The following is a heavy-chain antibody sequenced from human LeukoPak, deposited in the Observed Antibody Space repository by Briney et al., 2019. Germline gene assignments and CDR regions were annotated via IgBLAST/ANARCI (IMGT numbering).Heavy chain of an antibody. Sequence: PAETLSLTCAVYGGSFSGYYWSWIGQPPGKGLEWIGEINDSGSTNYNPSLKSRVTVSLDTSKNQFSLRLTSVTAADTAVYYCARRWSAMVRGVIITASRWFDPWGQGTLVTVSS. CDR2: INDSGST. CDR1: GGSFSGYY. V-gene: IGHV4-34*01. D-gene: IGHD3-10*01. CDR3: ARRWSAMVRGVIITASRWFDP. J-gene: IGHJ5*02.